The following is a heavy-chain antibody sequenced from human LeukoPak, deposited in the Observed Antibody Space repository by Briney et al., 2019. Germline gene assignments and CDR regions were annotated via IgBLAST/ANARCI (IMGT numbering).Heavy chain of an antibody. D-gene: IGHD3-22*01. J-gene: IGHJ3*02. V-gene: IGHV3-23*01. CDR2: ISGSGGRT. CDR1: GFTFSSYA. CDR3: AKAEYYYDSSVTHAFDI. Sequence: GGSLRPSCAASGFTFSSYAMSWVRQAPGKGLEWVSAISGSGGRTYYADSVKGRFMISRDNSKNTMYLQMNSLRAEDTAVYYCAKAEYYYDSSVTHAFDIWGQGTMVTVSS.